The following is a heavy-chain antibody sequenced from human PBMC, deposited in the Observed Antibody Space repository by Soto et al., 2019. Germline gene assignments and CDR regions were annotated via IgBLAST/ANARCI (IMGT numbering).Heavy chain of an antibody. Sequence: ASVKVSCKASGYTFTTFDINWVRQATGQGLEWMGWMAPSSGNTGYAQKFQGRVTMTRDISMTTAYMELTSLTSEDTAVYYCARGNTAAVELWGERPLFTVSS. CDR1: GYTFTTFD. CDR2: MAPSSGNT. J-gene: IGHJ4*01. V-gene: IGHV1-8*01. CDR3: ARGNTAAVEL. D-gene: IGHD6-13*01.